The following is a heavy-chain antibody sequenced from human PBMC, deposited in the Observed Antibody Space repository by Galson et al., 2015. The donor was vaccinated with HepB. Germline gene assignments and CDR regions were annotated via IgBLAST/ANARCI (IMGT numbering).Heavy chain of an antibody. V-gene: IGHV1-3*01. J-gene: IGHJ4*02. Sequence: SVKVSCKASGYTFTTYAMHWVRQAPGQRLEWMGWINAGNGDTKYSQKFQGRVTITRDTSASTAYMELSSLRSEDTAVYYCARSYYDSSAYDYWGQGTLVTVSS. D-gene: IGHD3-22*01. CDR1: GYTFTTYA. CDR3: ARSYYDSSAYDY. CDR2: INAGNGDT.